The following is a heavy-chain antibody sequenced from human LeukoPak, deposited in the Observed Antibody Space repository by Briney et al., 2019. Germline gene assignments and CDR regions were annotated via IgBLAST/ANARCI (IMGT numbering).Heavy chain of an antibody. CDR3: ARTYGSGSNPLYYYYYYMDV. CDR1: GYTFTGYY. Sequence: ASVKVSCKASGYTFTGYYMHWVRQAPGQGLEWMGWTNPNSGGTNYAQKFQGRVTMTRDTSISTAYMELSRLRSDDTAVYYCARTYGSGSNPLYYYYYYMDVWGKGTTVTISS. D-gene: IGHD3-10*01. CDR2: TNPNSGGT. J-gene: IGHJ6*03. V-gene: IGHV1-2*02.